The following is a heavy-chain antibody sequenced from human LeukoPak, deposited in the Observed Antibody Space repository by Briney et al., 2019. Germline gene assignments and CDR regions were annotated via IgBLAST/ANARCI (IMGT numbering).Heavy chain of an antibody. CDR2: IYYSGST. Sequence: SETLSLTCTVSGGSISSYYWSWIRQPPGKGLEWIGYIYYSGSTNYNPPLKSRVTISVDTSKNQFSLKLSSVTAADTAVYYCARGDYSTPDYWGQGTLVTVSS. J-gene: IGHJ4*02. CDR3: ARGDYSTPDY. D-gene: IGHD2-15*01. V-gene: IGHV4-59*01. CDR1: GGSISSYY.